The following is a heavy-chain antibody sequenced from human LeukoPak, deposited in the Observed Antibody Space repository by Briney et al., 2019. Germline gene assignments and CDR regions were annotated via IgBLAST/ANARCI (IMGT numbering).Heavy chain of an antibody. CDR3: AKVGSGYYYYFDY. J-gene: IGHJ4*02. CDR1: GFTFSSYS. D-gene: IGHD3-22*01. V-gene: IGHV3-23*01. CDR2: ISGSGGST. Sequence: GGSLRLSCAASGFTFSSYSMNWVRRAPGKGLEWVSAISGSGGSTYYADSVKGRFTISRDNSKNTLYLQMNSLRAEDTAVYYCAKVGSGYYYYFDYWGQGTLVTVSS.